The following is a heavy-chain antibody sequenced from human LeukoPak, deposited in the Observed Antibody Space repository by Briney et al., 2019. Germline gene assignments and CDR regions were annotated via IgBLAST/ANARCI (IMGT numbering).Heavy chain of an antibody. Sequence: GRSLRLSRAASGFTFSSYAMHWVRQAPGKGLEWVAVISYDGSNKYYADSVKGRFTISRDNSKNTLYLQMNSLRAEDTAVNYCARNYYYGSGVLDSLDYWGQGTLVTVSS. J-gene: IGHJ4*02. D-gene: IGHD3-10*01. CDR2: ISYDGSNK. CDR1: GFTFSSYA. CDR3: ARNYYYGSGVLDSLDY. V-gene: IGHV3-30*04.